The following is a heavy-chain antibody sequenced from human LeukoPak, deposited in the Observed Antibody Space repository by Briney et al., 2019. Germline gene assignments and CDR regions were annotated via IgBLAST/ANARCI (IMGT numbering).Heavy chain of an antibody. CDR2: IKQDGSES. CDR3: ARDVTVVAATLDAFDI. Sequence: GGSLRLSCAASGFSFSNYWMSWVRQAPGKGLEWVANIKQDGSESYYVGSVKGRFTISRDNAKNSLYLQMNSLRAEDTAVYYCARDVTVVAATLDAFDIWGQGTMVTVSS. J-gene: IGHJ3*02. V-gene: IGHV3-7*01. CDR1: GFSFSNYW. D-gene: IGHD2-15*01.